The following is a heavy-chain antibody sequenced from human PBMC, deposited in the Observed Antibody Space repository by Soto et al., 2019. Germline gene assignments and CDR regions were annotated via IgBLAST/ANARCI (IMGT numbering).Heavy chain of an antibody. CDR3: AREDSIIIPAVSDF. V-gene: IGHV3-21*01. Sequence: PXGSLRLSCAVAGFYFNNYGINWVRQAPGKGLEWVSSVSKSDYTYYSDSVKGRFTISRDNAKNSVSLQMNSLRAEDTAVYYCAREDSIIIPAVSDFWGQGTLVTVSS. CDR2: VSKSDYT. CDR1: GFYFNNYG. D-gene: IGHD2-2*01. J-gene: IGHJ4*02.